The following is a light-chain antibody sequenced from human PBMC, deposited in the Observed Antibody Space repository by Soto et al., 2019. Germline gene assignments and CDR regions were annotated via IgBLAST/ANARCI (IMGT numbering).Light chain of an antibody. J-gene: IGKJ4*01. Sequence: EIVMTQSPATLSVSPGERANLSCRASQSVSSNLAWYQQKPGQAPRLLIYGASTRATDIPARFSGSGSGTEFTLTISSLQSEDFAVYYCQQYNNWPLTFGGGTKVEIK. CDR3: QQYNNWPLT. V-gene: IGKV3-15*01. CDR2: GAS. CDR1: QSVSSN.